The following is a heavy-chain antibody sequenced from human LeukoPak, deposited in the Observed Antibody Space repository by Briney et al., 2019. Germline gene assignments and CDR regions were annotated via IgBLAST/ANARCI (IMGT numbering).Heavy chain of an antibody. CDR1: GGSVSSGDYY. CDR2: IYYSGST. CDR3: ARVPVYSGNYFDY. V-gene: IGHV4-30-4*01. J-gene: IGHJ4*02. D-gene: IGHD1-26*01. Sequence: SETLSLTCTVSGGSVSSGDYYWSWLRQPPGKGLEWIGYIYYSGSTYFNPSLKSRVTISVETPKNQFSLKLSSVTAADTAVYYCARVPVYSGNYFDYWGQGTLVTVSS.